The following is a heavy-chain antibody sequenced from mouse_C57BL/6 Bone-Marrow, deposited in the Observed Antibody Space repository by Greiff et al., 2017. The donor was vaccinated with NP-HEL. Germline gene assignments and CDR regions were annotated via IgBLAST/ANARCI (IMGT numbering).Heavy chain of an antibody. CDR2: ISNGGGST. J-gene: IGHJ2*01. D-gene: IGHD1-1*01. V-gene: IGHV5-12*01. CDR1: GFTFSDYY. CDR3: ARQGGSSAGDYFDY. Sequence: EVKLVESGGGLVQPGGSLKLSCAASGFTFSDYYMYWVRQTPEKRLEWVAYISNGGGSTYYPDTVKGRFTISRDNAKNTLYLQMSRLKSEDTAMYYCARQGGSSAGDYFDYWGQSTTLTVSS.